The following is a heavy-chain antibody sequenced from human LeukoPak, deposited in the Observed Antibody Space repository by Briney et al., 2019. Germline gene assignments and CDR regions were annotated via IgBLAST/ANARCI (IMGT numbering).Heavy chain of an antibody. V-gene: IGHV7-4-1*02. CDR3: ARELRWGQLVNWFDP. Sequence: VASVKVSCKASGYTFTRYAMNWVRQAPGHGLEWMGWINTNTGNPTYAQGLTRRFVFSLDTSVSTAYLQISSLKAEDTAVYYCARELRWGQLVNWFDPWGQGTLVTVSS. CDR1: GYTFTRYA. CDR2: INTNTGNP. D-gene: IGHD6-13*01. J-gene: IGHJ5*02.